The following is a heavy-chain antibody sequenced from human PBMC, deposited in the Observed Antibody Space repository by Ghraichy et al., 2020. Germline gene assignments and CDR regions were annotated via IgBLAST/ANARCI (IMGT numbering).Heavy chain of an antibody. V-gene: IGHV3-30*03. CDR2: ISHDGNNK. CDR3: ARGGDPAEYFQH. D-gene: IGHD4-17*01. J-gene: IGHJ1*01. Sequence: VAVISHDGNNKYYADSVKGRLTISRDNSKNTLYLQMNSLRTDDTAVYYCARGGDPAEYFQHWGQ.